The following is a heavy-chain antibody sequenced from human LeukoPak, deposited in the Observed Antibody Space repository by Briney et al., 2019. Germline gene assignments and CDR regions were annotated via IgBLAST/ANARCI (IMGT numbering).Heavy chain of an antibody. CDR1: GFTFSSYA. Sequence: GGSLRLSCAASGFTFSSYAMSWVRQAPGKGLEWVSAISGSGGSTYYADSVKGRFTISRDNSKNTLYLQMNSLRAEDTAVYCCAKDHPGYSYGYDDYWGQGTLVTVSS. D-gene: IGHD5-18*01. J-gene: IGHJ4*02. V-gene: IGHV3-23*01. CDR3: AKDHPGYSYGYDDY. CDR2: ISGSGGST.